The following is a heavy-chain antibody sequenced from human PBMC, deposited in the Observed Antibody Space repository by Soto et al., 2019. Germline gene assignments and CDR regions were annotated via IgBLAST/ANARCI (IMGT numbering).Heavy chain of an antibody. J-gene: IGHJ4*02. CDR3: ARVYLDYGDYGVNDY. D-gene: IGHD4-17*01. Sequence: GGSLRLSCAASGFTVSSNYMSWVRQAPGKGLEWVSVIYNDGSTYYADSVKGRFTISRDNSKNTLYLQMNSLRAEDTAVYYCARVYLDYGDYGVNDYWGQGTLVTVSS. V-gene: IGHV3-53*01. CDR1: GFTVSSNY. CDR2: IYNDGST.